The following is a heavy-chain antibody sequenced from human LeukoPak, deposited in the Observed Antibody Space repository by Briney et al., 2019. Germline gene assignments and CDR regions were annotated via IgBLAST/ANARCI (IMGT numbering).Heavy chain of an antibody. Sequence: PGGSLRLSCAASGFTFSSYAMSWVRQAPGKGLEWVSAISGSGGSTHYADSVKGRFTISRDNSKNTLYLQMNSLRAEDTAVYYCAKDRMGATYCSGGSCYPHWFDPWGQGTLVTVSS. D-gene: IGHD2-15*01. CDR3: AKDRMGATYCSGGSCYPHWFDP. CDR1: GFTFSSYA. CDR2: ISGSGGST. V-gene: IGHV3-23*01. J-gene: IGHJ5*02.